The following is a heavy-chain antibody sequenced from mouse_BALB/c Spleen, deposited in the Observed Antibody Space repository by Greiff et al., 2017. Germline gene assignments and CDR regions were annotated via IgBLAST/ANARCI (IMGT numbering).Heavy chain of an antibody. Sequence: EVMLVESGGGLVKPGGSLKLSCAASGFTFSSYTMSWVRQTPEKRLEWVAYISNGGGSTYYPDTVKGRFTISRDNAKNTLYLQMSSLKSEDTAMYYCARHDDDGYPFAYWGQGTLVTVSA. CDR1: GFTFSSYT. CDR3: ARHDDDGYPFAY. V-gene: IGHV5-12-2*01. J-gene: IGHJ3*01. D-gene: IGHD2-3*01. CDR2: ISNGGGST.